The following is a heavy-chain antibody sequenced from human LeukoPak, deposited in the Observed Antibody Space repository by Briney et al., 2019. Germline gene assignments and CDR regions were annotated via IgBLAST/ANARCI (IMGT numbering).Heavy chain of an antibody. J-gene: IGHJ4*02. CDR3: AKDRGGIAVAGLFDY. Sequence: GGSLRLSCAASGFTFSSYGMHWVRQGPGKGLERVAFIRYDGSNKYYADSVKGRFTTSRDNSKNTLYLQMNSLRAEDTAVYYCAKDRGGIAVAGLFDYWGQGTLVTVSS. D-gene: IGHD6-19*01. V-gene: IGHV3-30*02. CDR2: IRYDGSNK. CDR1: GFTFSSYG.